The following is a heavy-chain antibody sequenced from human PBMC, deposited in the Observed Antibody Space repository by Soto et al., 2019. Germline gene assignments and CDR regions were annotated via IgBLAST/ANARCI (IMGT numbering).Heavy chain of an antibody. D-gene: IGHD3-22*01. V-gene: IGHV4-31*02. CDR2: IYYSGST. Sequence: TSETLSHTWTVSGGYISGGGYYWSWIRQHPGKGLEWIGYIYYSGSTYYNPSLKSRVTISVDTSKNQFSLKLSSVTAADTAVYYCVSFKGYYYDSSGYWPDAFDIWGQGTMVTVSS. CDR1: GGYISGGGYY. J-gene: IGHJ3*02. CDR3: VSFKGYYYDSSGYWPDAFDI.